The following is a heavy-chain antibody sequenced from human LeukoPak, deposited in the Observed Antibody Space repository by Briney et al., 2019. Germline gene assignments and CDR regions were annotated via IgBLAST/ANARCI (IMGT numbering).Heavy chain of an antibody. D-gene: IGHD3-9*01. CDR1: GYTFTGYY. V-gene: IGHV1-69*13. CDR3: ARDYDILTGYYRY. Sequence: ASVKVSCKASGYTFTGYYMHWARQAPGQGLEWMGGIIPIFGTANYAQKFQGRVTITADESTSTAYMELSSLRSEDTAVYYCARDYDILTGYYRYWGQGTLVTVSS. J-gene: IGHJ4*02. CDR2: IIPIFGTA.